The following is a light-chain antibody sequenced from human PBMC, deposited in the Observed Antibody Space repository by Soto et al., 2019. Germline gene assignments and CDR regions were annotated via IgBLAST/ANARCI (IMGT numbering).Light chain of an antibody. J-gene: IGLJ1*01. CDR2: EVS. CDR1: SSDVGGYNY. Sequence: QSVLTHPASVSGSPGQSITISCTGTSSDVGGYNYVSWYHQHPGKAPKLMIYEVSNRPSGISNRFSGSKSGNTASLTISGLQAEDEADYYCISYTSGSTLYVFGTGTKVTVL. CDR3: ISYTSGSTLYV. V-gene: IGLV2-14*01.